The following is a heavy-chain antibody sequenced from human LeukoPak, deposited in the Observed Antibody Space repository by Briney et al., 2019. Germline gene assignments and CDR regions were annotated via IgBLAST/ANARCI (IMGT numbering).Heavy chain of an antibody. V-gene: IGHV4-39*01. CDR2: IYYSGST. CDR1: GGSISSSSYY. CDR3: ARLDYSSSSFGC. J-gene: IGHJ4*02. Sequence: PSETLSLTCTVSGGSISSSSYYWGWIRQPPGKGLEWIGSIYYSGSTYYNPSLKSRVTISVDTSKNQFSLKLSSVTAADTAVYYCARLDYSSSSFGCWGQGTLVTVSS. D-gene: IGHD6-6*01.